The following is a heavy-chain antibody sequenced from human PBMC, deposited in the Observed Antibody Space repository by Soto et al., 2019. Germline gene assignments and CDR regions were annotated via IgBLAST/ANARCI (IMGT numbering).Heavy chain of an antibody. CDR2: ISSSSSYI. Sequence: GGSLRLSCAASGFTFSSYSMNWVRQAPGKGLEWVSCISSSSSYIYYADSVKGRFTISRDNDKNSLYLQMSSQRAEDTAVYYCARESSAGYSSAWYVPPDYWGQGTLVIASS. CDR1: GFTFSSYS. J-gene: IGHJ4*02. V-gene: IGHV3-21*06. D-gene: IGHD6-19*01. CDR3: ARESSAGYSSAWYVPPDY.